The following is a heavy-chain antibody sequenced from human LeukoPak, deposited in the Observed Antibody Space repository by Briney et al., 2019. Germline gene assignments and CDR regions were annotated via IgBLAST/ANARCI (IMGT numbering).Heavy chain of an antibody. J-gene: IGHJ1*01. Sequence: SVKVSCKASGRTFSSYAISWVRQAPGQGLEWMGRIIPIFGTANYAQKFQGRVTITTDESTSTAYMELSSLRSEDTAVYYCARDMDSSSWYGFYFQHWGQGTLVTVSS. CDR1: GRTFSSYA. D-gene: IGHD6-13*01. V-gene: IGHV1-69*05. CDR3: ARDMDSSSWYGFYFQH. CDR2: IIPIFGTA.